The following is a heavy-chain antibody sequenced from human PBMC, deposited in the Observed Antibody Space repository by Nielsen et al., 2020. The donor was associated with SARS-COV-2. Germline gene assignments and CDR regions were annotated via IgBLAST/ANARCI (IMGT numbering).Heavy chain of an antibody. CDR3: AKDMGYCSSTSCYFYYYYGMDV. V-gene: IGHV3-9*01. Sequence: SLKISCAASGFTFDDYAMHWVRQAPGKGLEWVSGISWNSGSIGYADSVKGRFTISRDNAKNSLYLQMNSLRAEDTALYYCAKDMGYCSSTSCYFYYYYGMDVWGQGTTVTVSS. CDR2: ISWNSGSI. D-gene: IGHD2-2*01. J-gene: IGHJ6*02. CDR1: GFTFDDYA.